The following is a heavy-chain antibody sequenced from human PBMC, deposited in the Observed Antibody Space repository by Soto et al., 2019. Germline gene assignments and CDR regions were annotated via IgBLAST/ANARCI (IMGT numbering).Heavy chain of an antibody. CDR1: GGTFSSYA. J-gene: IGHJ6*02. D-gene: IGHD3-10*01. CDR3: ATTGGSYYTQHLYGMDV. Sequence: ASVKVSCKASGGTFSSYAISWVRQAPGQGLEWMGGIIPIFGTANYAQKFQGRVTITADESTSTAYMELSSLRSEDTAVYYCATTGGSYYTQHLYGMDVWGQGTTVTVSS. CDR2: IIPIFGTA. V-gene: IGHV1-69*13.